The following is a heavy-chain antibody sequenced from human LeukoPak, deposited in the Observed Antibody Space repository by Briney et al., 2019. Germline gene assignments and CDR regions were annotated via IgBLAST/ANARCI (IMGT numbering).Heavy chain of an antibody. CDR2: IWYDGSNK. J-gene: IGHJ5*02. CDR3: AKDSSGSGYPT. D-gene: IGHD3-22*01. CDR1: GFTFSSFG. Sequence: GGSLRLSCAASGFTFSSFGMHWVHQAPGKGLEWVAVIWYDGSNKYYADSVKGRFTIYRDNSKNTLYLQMNSLRAEDTAVYYCAKDSSGSGYPTWGQGTLVTVSS. V-gene: IGHV3-33*06.